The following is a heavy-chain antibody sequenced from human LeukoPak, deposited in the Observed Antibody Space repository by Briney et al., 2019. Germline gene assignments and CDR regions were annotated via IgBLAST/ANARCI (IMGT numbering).Heavy chain of an antibody. CDR3: ARSRAVAGTTNYGMDV. J-gene: IGHJ6*02. Sequence: SETLSLTCAVYGGSFSGYYWSWIRQPPGKGLEWIGEINHSGSTNYNPSLKSRVTISVDTSKNQFSLKLSSVTAADTAVYYCARSRAVAGTTNYGMDVWGQGTTVTVSS. D-gene: IGHD6-19*01. V-gene: IGHV4-34*01. CDR2: INHSGST. CDR1: GGSFSGYY.